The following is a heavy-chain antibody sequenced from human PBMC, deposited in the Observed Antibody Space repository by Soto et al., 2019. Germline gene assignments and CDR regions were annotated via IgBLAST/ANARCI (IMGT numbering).Heavy chain of an antibody. Sequence: ETLSLTCAVSGDSISSGYYWAWIRQSPGKGLEWVASIYHSGTTYYNPSLTSRVTISVDTSKNQFSLKLSSVTAADSAVYYCARTDTGGYYPYF. D-gene: IGHD2-8*02. V-gene: IGHV4-38-2*01. J-gene: IGHJ4*01. CDR1: GDSISSGYY. CDR3: ARTDTGGYYPYF. CDR2: IYHSGTT.